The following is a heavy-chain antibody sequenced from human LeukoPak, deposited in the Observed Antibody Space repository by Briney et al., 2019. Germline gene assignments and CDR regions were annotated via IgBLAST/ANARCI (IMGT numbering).Heavy chain of an antibody. CDR2: INWNGGST. J-gene: IGHJ5*02. V-gene: IGHV3-20*04. Sequence: GGSLRLSCAASGFTFDDYGMNWVRQAPGKGLEWVSAINWNGGSTSYADSLKGRFTISRDNAKNSLYLQMNSLRAEDTAVYYCARDSIAARQSGWFDPWGQGTLVTVSS. D-gene: IGHD6-6*01. CDR3: ARDSIAARQSGWFDP. CDR1: GFTFDDYG.